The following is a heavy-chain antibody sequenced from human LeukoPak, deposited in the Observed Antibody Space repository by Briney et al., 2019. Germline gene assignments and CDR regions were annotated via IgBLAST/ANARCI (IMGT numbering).Heavy chain of an antibody. CDR2: ISGSGGST. D-gene: IGHD1-26*01. J-gene: IGHJ4*02. CDR3: AKEPSAKPLVGASDY. CDR1: GFTFSSYA. Sequence: QSGGSLRLSWAASGFTFSSYAMGWVRHAPGKGREWVSAISGSGGSTYYADSVKGRFTISRDNSKNTLYLQMNSLRAEDTAVYYCAKEPSAKPLVGASDYWGQGTLVTVSS. V-gene: IGHV3-23*01.